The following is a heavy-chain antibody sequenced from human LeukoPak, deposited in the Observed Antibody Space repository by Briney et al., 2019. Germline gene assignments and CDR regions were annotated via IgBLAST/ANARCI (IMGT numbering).Heavy chain of an antibody. D-gene: IGHD4-23*01. CDR2: IASVGSST. V-gene: IGHV3-74*01. Sequence: GGSLRLSCAASGFTFSSYWMNWVRQAPGKGLVWVSRIASVGSSTTYADSVKGRFSISRDNAKNTLYLQMNSLRVEDTAVYYCARGRPHGNDYWGQGTLVTVSS. CDR3: ARGRPHGNDY. CDR1: GFTFSSYW. J-gene: IGHJ4*02.